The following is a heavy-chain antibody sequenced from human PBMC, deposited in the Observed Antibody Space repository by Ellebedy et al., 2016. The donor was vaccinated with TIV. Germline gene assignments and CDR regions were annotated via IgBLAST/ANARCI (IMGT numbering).Heavy chain of an antibody. CDR2: IYPSSGDT. D-gene: IGHD2-2*01. Sequence: AASVKVSCKTTGYTFTAYHMHWMRQAPGQGLEWMGWIYPSSGDTRYAQKFQGRVTMTRDTSISTGYMELNRLTSDDTATYYCASVTFSSLSPFDYWGQGTEVAVSS. CDR3: ASVTFSSLSPFDY. CDR1: GYTFTAYH. J-gene: IGHJ4*02. V-gene: IGHV1-2*02.